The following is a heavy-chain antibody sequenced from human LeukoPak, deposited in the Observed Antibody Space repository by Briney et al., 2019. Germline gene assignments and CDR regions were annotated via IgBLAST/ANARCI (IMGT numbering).Heavy chain of an antibody. D-gene: IGHD3-3*01. CDR1: GGSISSGSYY. J-gene: IGHJ4*02. CDR2: IYYSGST. V-gene: IGHV4-39*07. CDR3: ARDKTFEVVNYFDY. Sequence: SETLSLTCTVSGGSISSGSYYWGWIRQPPGKGLEWIGSIYYSGSTYYDPSLKSRITISLDTSKNQFSLKLSSVTAADTAVYYCARDKTFEVVNYFDYWGQGTLVTVSS.